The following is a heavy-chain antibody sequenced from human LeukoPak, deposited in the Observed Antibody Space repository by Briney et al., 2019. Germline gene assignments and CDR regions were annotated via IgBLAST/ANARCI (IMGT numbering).Heavy chain of an antibody. V-gene: IGHV4-39*07. CDR1: GGSISRNSHY. D-gene: IGHD2-2*01. CDR3: ARELVPAATIPDAFDM. J-gene: IGHJ3*02. Sequence: KSSETLSLTCTVSGGSISRNSHYWAWIRQPPGKGLEWIGSMYYTGSTYYNPSLKSRVTMSLDTSRNQFSLRLSSVTAADTAVYYCARELVPAATIPDAFDMWGQGTMVTVSS. CDR2: MYYTGST.